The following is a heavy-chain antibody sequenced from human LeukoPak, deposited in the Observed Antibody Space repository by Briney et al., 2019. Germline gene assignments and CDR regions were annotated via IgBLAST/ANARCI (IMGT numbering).Heavy chain of an antibody. CDR1: GVSISNHY. V-gene: IGHV4-59*11. CDR2: ISFSGST. D-gene: IGHD3-10*01. J-gene: IGHJ5*02. CDR3: ARDQYHGSGTYAWFDP. Sequence: PSETLSLTCTVSGVSISNHYWSWIRQPPGKKVGYIGYISFSGSTNHNPSLKSRVSISLDTSKNQFSLNLKSVTAADTAVYYCARDQYHGSGTYAWFDPWGQGTLVTVSS.